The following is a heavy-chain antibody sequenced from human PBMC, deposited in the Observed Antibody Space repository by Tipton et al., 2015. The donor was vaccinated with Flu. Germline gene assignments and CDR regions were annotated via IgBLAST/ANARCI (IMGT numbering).Heavy chain of an antibody. J-gene: IGHJ6*02. CDR2: IYTSGST. D-gene: IGHD6-13*01. V-gene: IGHV4-61*02. CDR1: GGSISSGSYY. Sequence: TLSLTCTVSGGSISSGSYYWSWIRQPAGKGLEWIGRIYTSGSTNYNPSLKSRVTISVDTSKNQFSLKLSSVTAADTAVYYCARQDSSWYRPPESDYYYYYGMDVWGQGTTVTVSS. CDR3: ARQDSSWYRPPESDYYYYYGMDV.